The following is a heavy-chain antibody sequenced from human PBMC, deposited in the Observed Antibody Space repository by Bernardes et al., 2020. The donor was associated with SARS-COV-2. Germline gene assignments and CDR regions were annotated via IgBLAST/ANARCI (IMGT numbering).Heavy chain of an antibody. V-gene: IGHV1-46*01. Sequence: ASVKVSCQASGYAFTSYYMNWVRQAPGQGLEWMGIIDPSGGRATYAQKFQGRLSMTRDTSTSSVYMDVSSLTSEDTAVYYCARAPSYFYGMDVWGQGTTVTGSS. CDR2: IDPSGGRA. J-gene: IGHJ6*02. CDR3: ARAPSYFYGMDV. CDR1: GYAFTSYY.